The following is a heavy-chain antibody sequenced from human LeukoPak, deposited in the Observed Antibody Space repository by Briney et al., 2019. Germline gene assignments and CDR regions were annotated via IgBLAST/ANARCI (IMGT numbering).Heavy chain of an antibody. D-gene: IGHD5-12*01. Sequence: SQTLSLTCAISGDSVSSNSAAWNWIRQSPLRGLEWLGRTYYRSKWYNGYAVSVKSRITINPDTSKNHFSLQLNSVTPEDTAIYYCARSGPSGYIDFWGQGTLATVSS. J-gene: IGHJ4*02. CDR1: GDSVSSNSAA. CDR3: ARSGPSGYIDF. V-gene: IGHV6-1*01. CDR2: TYYRSKWYN.